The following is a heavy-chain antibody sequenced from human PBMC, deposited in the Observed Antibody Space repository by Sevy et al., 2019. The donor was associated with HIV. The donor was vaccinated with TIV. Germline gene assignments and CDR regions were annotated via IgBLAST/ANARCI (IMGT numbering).Heavy chain of an antibody. CDR2: IKSKTDDGTT. CDR1: GFTFSDAW. J-gene: IGHJ4*01. V-gene: IGHV3-15*01. Sequence: GGSLRLSCAASGFTFSDAWMSWVRQAPGKGLEWVGRIKSKTDDGTTEYIAPVKGRFTISIDDSKTTLYLQMKSLKIDDTDVYYCTTAPGGGTYPTHEREYWGQGTLVTVSS. D-gene: IGHD2-15*01. CDR3: TTAPGGGTYPTHEREY.